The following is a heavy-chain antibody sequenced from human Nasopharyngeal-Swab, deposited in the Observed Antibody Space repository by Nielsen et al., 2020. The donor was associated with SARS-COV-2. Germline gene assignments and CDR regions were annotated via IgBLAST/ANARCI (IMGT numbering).Heavy chain of an antibody. D-gene: IGHD6-13*01. CDR3: ARDLASSSWYDNWFDP. CDR2: IYYSGST. J-gene: IGHJ5*02. V-gene: IGHV4-39*02. Sequence: WIRQPPGKGLEWIGSIYYSGSTYYNPSLKSRVTISVDTSKNQFSLKLSSVTAADTAVYYCARDLASSSWYDNWFDPWGQGTLVTVSS.